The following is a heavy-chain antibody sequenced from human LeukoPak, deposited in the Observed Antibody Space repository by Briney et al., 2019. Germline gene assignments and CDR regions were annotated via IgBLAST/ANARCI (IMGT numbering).Heavy chain of an antibody. CDR2: MNPNSGNT. Sequence: GASVKVSCKASGYTFASYDINWVRQATGQGLEWMGWMNPNSGNTGYAQKLQGRVTMTRNTSISTAYMELSSLRSEDTAVYYCARSGTRYSGSYRRAFDIWGQGTMVTVSS. D-gene: IGHD1-26*01. CDR3: ARSGTRYSGSYRRAFDI. CDR1: GYTFASYD. J-gene: IGHJ3*02. V-gene: IGHV1-8*01.